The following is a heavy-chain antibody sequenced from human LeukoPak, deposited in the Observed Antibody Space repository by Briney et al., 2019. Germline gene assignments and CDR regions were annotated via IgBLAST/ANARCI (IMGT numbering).Heavy chain of an antibody. CDR2: ISGSGGST. J-gene: IGHJ4*02. Sequence: PGGSLRLSCVASGFTFSSYSMNWVRQAPGKGLEWVSAISGSGGSTYYADSVKGRFTISRDNSKNTLYLQMNSLRAEDTAVYYCAKAAIGWELLEYFDYWGQGTLVTVSS. CDR1: GFTFSSYS. V-gene: IGHV3-23*01. D-gene: IGHD1-26*01. CDR3: AKAAIGWELLEYFDY.